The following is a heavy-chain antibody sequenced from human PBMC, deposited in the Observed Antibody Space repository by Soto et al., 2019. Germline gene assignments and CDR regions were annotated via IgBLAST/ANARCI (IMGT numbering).Heavy chain of an antibody. D-gene: IGHD3-10*01. CDR1: GGTFSSYA. Sequence: QVQLVQSGAEVKKPGSSVKVSCKASGGTFSSYAISWVRQAPGQGLEWMGGIIPIFGTANYAQKFQGRVTITADESMSTAYMELSSLRSEDTAVYYCARGFDSGSYYNEGGYYYYYGMDVWGQGTTVTVSS. V-gene: IGHV1-69*01. CDR2: IIPIFGTA. CDR3: ARGFDSGSYYNEGGYYYYYGMDV. J-gene: IGHJ6*02.